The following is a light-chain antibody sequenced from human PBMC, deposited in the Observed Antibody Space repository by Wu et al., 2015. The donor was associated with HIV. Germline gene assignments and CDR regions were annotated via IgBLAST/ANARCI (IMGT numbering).Light chain of an antibody. CDR3: QQYGNSPRT. CDR2: GAS. Sequence: EIVLTQSPVTLSLSPGERATLSCRASQSVRGNYLAWYQQKAGQAPRLLIFGASTRATGIPDRFSGIGSGTDFTLTISRLEPEDFAVYYCQQYGNSPRTFGPGTKVDI. J-gene: IGKJ3*01. CDR1: QSVRGNY. V-gene: IGKV3-20*01.